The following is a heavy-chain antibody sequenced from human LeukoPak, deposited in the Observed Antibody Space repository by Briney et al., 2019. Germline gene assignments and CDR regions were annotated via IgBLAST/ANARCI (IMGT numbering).Heavy chain of an antibody. Sequence: PGGSLKLSCAASGFTFSGSAMHWVRQASGKGLEWVGRIRSKANSYATAYAASVKGRFTISRDDSKNTAYLQMNSLKTEDTAVYYCTRHADRRFGELYAFDIWGQGTMVTVSP. CDR2: IRSKANSYAT. CDR3: TRHADRRFGELYAFDI. V-gene: IGHV3-73*01. J-gene: IGHJ3*02. CDR1: GFTFSGSA. D-gene: IGHD3-10*01.